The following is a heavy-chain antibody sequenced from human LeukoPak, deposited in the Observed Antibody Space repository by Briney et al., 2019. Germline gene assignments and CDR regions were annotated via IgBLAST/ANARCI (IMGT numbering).Heavy chain of an antibody. V-gene: IGHV3-48*01. Sequence: GGSLRLSCAASGFTFSIYSMNWVRQAPGKGLEWISHIRDSGITDYADSVKGRFTISRDNAKNSLYLQLNSLRAEDTAVYYCARDHDYAFDNWGQGTLVTVSS. CDR2: IRDSGIT. D-gene: IGHD4-17*01. J-gene: IGHJ4*02. CDR1: GFTFSIYS. CDR3: ARDHDYAFDN.